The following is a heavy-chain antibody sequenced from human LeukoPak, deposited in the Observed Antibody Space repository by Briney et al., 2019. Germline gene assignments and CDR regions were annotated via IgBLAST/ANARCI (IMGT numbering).Heavy chain of an antibody. D-gene: IGHD1-26*01. Sequence: PSETLSLTCAVSGGSISSGGYSWSWIRQPPGKGLEWIGYIHYSGSTNQNPSLKSRVTIAVDTSKNQFSLKLSSVTAADTAVYYCARDGTGGRAYYFDYWGQGTPVTVSS. J-gene: IGHJ4*02. CDR2: IHYSGST. CDR3: ARDGTGGRAYYFDY. V-gene: IGHV4-61*08. CDR1: GGSISSGGYS.